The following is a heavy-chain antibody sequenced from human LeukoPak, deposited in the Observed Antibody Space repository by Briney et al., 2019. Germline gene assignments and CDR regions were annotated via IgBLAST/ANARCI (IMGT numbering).Heavy chain of an antibody. D-gene: IGHD6-19*01. CDR1: GFTFSSYA. CDR2: ISYDGSNK. V-gene: IGHV3-30*04. Sequence: PGGSLRLSCAASGFTFSSYAMHWVRQAPGKGLEWVTVISYDGSNKYYADSVKGRFTISRYNSKNTLYLQMNSLRAADTAVYYCVRQWQWLGFDYWGQGTLVTVSS. CDR3: VRQWQWLGFDY. J-gene: IGHJ4*02.